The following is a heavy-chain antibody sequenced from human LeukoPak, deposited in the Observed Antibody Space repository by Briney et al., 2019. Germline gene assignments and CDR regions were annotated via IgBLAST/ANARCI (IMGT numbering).Heavy chain of an antibody. CDR3: ARYLVFGELTMDV. J-gene: IGHJ6*03. CDR1: GNSISSGDNY. D-gene: IGHD3-10*02. CDR2: IYTSGST. Sequence: PSQTLSLTCTVSGNSISSGDNYWSWIRQPAGKGLEWIGRIYTSGSTNYNPSLKSRVTISVDTSKNQFSLKLSSVTAADTAVYYCARYLVFGELTMDVWGKGTTVTVSS. V-gene: IGHV4-61*02.